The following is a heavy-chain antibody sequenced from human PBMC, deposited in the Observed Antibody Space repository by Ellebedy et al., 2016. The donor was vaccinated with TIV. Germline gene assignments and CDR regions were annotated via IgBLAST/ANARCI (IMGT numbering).Heavy chain of an antibody. J-gene: IGHJ4*02. CDR3: ARGHEGYSYGPHLYYFDY. V-gene: IGHV4-59*01. Sequence: SETLSLTCTVSGGSISSYYWSWIRQPPGKGLEWIGYIYYSGSTNYNPSLKSRVTISVDTSKNQFSLKLSSVTAADTAVYYCARGHEGYSYGPHLYYFDYWGQGTLVTVSS. D-gene: IGHD5-18*01. CDR2: IYYSGST. CDR1: GGSISSYY.